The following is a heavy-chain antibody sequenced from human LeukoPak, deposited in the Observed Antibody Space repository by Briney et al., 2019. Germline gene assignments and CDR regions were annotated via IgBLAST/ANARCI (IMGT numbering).Heavy chain of an antibody. CDR1: GGSISSNNYF. V-gene: IGHV4-39*01. J-gene: IGHJ4*02. Sequence: SETLSLTCTVSGGSISSNNYFWGWIRQPPGKGLEWIGSINYSGSTYYNPSLKSRVNISVDTSKNQFSLKLSSVTAGGTAVYYCARSGGVFGSSYGDYDYDYWGQGTLVTVSS. CDR3: ARSGGVFGSSYGDYDYDY. CDR2: INYSGST. D-gene: IGHD4-17*01.